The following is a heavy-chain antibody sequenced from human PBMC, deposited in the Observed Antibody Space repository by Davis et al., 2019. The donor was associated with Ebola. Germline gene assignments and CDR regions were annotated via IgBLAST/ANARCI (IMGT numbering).Heavy chain of an antibody. D-gene: IGHD6-13*01. CDR1: GGSSSGYY. J-gene: IGHJ5*02. CDR2: INHSGST. V-gene: IGHV4-34*01. CDR3: ARGPYSSSWYRSGWFDP. Sequence: SETLSLTCAVYGGSSSGYYWSWIRQPPGKGLEWIGEINHSGSTNYNPSLKSRVTISVDTSKNQFSLKLSSVTAADTAVYYCARGPYSSSWYRSGWFDPWGQGTLVTVSS.